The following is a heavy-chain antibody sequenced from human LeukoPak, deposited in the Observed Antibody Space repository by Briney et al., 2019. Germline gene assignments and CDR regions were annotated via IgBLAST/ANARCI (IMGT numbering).Heavy chain of an antibody. Sequence: PSQTLSLTCTVSGGSISSGGYCWSWIRQHPGKGLEWIGYIYYSGSTYYNPSLKSRVTISVDTSKNQFSLKLSSVTAADTAVYYCASYDSSGYRPPFDYWGQGTLVTVSS. V-gene: IGHV4-31*03. CDR2: IYYSGST. D-gene: IGHD3-22*01. CDR3: ASYDSSGYRPPFDY. CDR1: GGSISSGGYC. J-gene: IGHJ4*02.